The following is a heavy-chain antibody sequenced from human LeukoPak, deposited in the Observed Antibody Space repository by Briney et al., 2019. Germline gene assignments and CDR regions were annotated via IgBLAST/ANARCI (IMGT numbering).Heavy chain of an antibody. CDR3: ARGLKSHYYDSSGYNCFDY. V-gene: IGHV3-48*02. CDR1: GFTFSSYS. J-gene: IGHJ4*02. D-gene: IGHD3-22*01. Sequence: PGGSLRLSCAASGFTFSSYSMNWVRQAPGKGLEWVSYVTISSSPIYYADSVKGRFTISRDNAKNSLFLQMNSLRDEDTAVYYCARGLKSHYYDSSGYNCFDYWGQGTLVTVS. CDR2: VTISSSPI.